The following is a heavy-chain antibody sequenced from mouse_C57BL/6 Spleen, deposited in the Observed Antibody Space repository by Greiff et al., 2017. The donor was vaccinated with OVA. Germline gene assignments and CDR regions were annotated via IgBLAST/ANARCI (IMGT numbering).Heavy chain of an antibody. J-gene: IGHJ2*01. CDR3: ARRGHYSNYDYFDY. V-gene: IGHV1-18*01. CDR1: GYTFTDYN. CDR2: INPNNGGT. D-gene: IGHD2-5*01. Sequence: EVQLQQSGPELVKPGASVKIPCKASGYTFTDYNMDWVKQSHGKSLEWIGDINPNNGGTIYNQKFKGKATLTVDKSSSTAYMELRSLTSEDTAVYYCARRGHYSNYDYFDYWGQGTTLTVSS.